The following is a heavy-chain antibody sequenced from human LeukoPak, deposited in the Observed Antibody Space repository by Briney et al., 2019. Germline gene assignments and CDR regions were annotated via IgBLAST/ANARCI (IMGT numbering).Heavy chain of an antibody. CDR2: INHSGST. J-gene: IGHJ4*02. Sequence: SETLSLTCAVYGGSFSGYYWSWIRRPPGKGLEWIGEINHSGSTNYNPSLKSRVTISVDTSKNQFSLKLSSVTAADTAVYYCARQKPRYGYSYGRLDYWGQGTLVTVSS. CDR1: GGSFSGYY. CDR3: ARQKPRYGYSYGRLDY. V-gene: IGHV4-34*01. D-gene: IGHD5-18*01.